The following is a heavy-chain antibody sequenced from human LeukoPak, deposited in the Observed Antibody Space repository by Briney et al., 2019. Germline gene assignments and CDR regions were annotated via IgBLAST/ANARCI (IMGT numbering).Heavy chain of an antibody. CDR1: GYSISSGYY. Sequence: SETLSLTCAVSGYSISSGYYWGWIRQPPGKGLEWIGSIYHSGSTYYNPSLKSRVTISVDTSKNQFSLKLSSVTAADTAVYYCARVVSMDRPGFDPWGQGTLVTVSS. J-gene: IGHJ5*02. V-gene: IGHV4-38-2*01. CDR3: ARVVSMDRPGFDP. D-gene: IGHD2-21*01. CDR2: IYHSGST.